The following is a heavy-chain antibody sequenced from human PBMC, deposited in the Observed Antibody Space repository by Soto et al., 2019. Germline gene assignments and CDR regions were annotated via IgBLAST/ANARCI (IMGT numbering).Heavy chain of an antibody. D-gene: IGHD6-13*01. CDR2: KMQDGSEK. J-gene: IGHJ6*02. V-gene: IGHV3-7*05. Sequence: EVQLVESGGGLVQPGGSLRLSCAASGFTFSRYWMSWVRQAPGKGLERVANKMQDGSEKYYVDSVNGRFTISRDNPKNSLSLHTDNLRAEDTAVYFCARDRHGISWSPSRYYGMDVWGQGTTVTVS. CDR1: GFTFSRYW. CDR3: ARDRHGISWSPSRYYGMDV.